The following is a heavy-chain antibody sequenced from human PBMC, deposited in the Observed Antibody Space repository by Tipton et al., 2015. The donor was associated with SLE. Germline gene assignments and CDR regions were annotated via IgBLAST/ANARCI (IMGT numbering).Heavy chain of an antibody. CDR3: ARREECTVGGSCRPFDS. CDR1: GGSISSSGYY. J-gene: IGHJ4*02. V-gene: IGHV4-39*07. D-gene: IGHD2-15*01. Sequence: TLSLTCSVSGGSISSSGYYWAWIRQPPGKGLEWIATMYYSGTTYYNTSLKTRVTISIDTSENQFSLKLSSVTAADTAFYYCARREECTVGGSCRPFDSWGQGTLVTVSS. CDR2: MYYSGTT.